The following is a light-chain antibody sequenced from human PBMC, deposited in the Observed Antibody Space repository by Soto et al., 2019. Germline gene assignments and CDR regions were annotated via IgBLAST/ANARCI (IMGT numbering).Light chain of an antibody. J-gene: IGKJ4*01. CDR2: GAT. V-gene: IGKV1-27*01. CDR1: QGISNY. CDR3: QKYDSDPLT. Sequence: DIQMTQSPSSLSASVGDRVTITCRAGQGISNYLAWYQQKPGKAPQLLIYGATTLQSGVPSRFSGSGSGTDFTLTIASLQPEDVATYYCQKYDSDPLTVGGGTKVDIK.